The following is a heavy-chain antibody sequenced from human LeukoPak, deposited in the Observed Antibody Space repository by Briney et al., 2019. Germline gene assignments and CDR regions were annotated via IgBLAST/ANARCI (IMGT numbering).Heavy chain of an antibody. Sequence: SGTLSLTCTVSGGSIRSSSLYWGWIRQPPGKGLEWIGSIYYSGSTYYSPSLKSRITISVDTSKNQFSLKLTSVTAADTAVYYCARTLVVTGTWYFDLWGRGTLVTVSS. D-gene: IGHD2-21*02. V-gene: IGHV4-39*01. J-gene: IGHJ2*01. CDR2: IYYSGST. CDR1: GGSIRSSSLY. CDR3: ARTLVVTGTWYFDL.